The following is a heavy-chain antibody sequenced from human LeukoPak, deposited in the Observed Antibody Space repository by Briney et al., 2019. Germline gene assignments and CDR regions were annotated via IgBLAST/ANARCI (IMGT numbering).Heavy chain of an antibody. J-gene: IGHJ5*02. CDR2: TNEDGTII. Sequence: GGSLRLSCAASGFTFSRFWMHWVRQAPGMGLVWVSRTNEDGTIINYADSVKGRFTISRDNAKNTLYLQMNSLRAEDTAVYYCARGVAALGWFDPWGQGTLVTVSS. V-gene: IGHV3-74*01. CDR3: ARGVAALGWFDP. D-gene: IGHD2-15*01. CDR1: GFTFSRFW.